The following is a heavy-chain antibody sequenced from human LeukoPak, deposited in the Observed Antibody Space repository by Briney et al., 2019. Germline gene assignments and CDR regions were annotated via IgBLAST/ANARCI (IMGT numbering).Heavy chain of an antibody. CDR2: INHSGST. J-gene: IGHJ4*02. Sequence: SETLSLTCAVYGGSFSGYYWSWIRQPPGKGLEWIGEINHSGSTNYNPSLKSRVTISVDTSKNQFSLKLSSVTAADTAVYYCARVGGRYCTNGVCYRRGPRDYFDYWGQGTLVTVSS. D-gene: IGHD2-8*01. V-gene: IGHV4-34*01. CDR3: ARVGGRYCTNGVCYRRGPRDYFDY. CDR1: GGSFSGYY.